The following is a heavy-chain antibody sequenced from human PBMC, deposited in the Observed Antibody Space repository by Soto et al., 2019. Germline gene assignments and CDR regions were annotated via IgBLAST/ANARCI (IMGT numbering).Heavy chain of an antibody. V-gene: IGHV3-33*06. J-gene: IGHJ3*02. D-gene: IGHD3-10*01. Sequence: GGSLRLSCAASGFTFSSYGMHWVRQAPGKGLEWVAVIRYNGSNKYYADSVKGRFTISRDNSKNTLYLQMNSLRAEDTAVYYCAKDILWFGADLDAFDIWGQGTMVTVSS. CDR3: AKDILWFGADLDAFDI. CDR2: IRYNGSNK. CDR1: GFTFSSYG.